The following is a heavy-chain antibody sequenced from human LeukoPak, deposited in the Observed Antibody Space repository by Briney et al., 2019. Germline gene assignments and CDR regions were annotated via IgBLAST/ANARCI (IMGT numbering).Heavy chain of an antibody. CDR3: AKRETSVDSTITMIVVDDAFDI. Sequence: GGSLRLSCAASGFTFSSYAMSWVRQAPGKGLEWVSAISGSGGSTYYAYSVKGRFTISIDNSKNTLYLQMNSLRAEDTAVYYCAKRETSVDSTITMIVVDDAFDIWGQGTMVTVSS. D-gene: IGHD3-22*01. J-gene: IGHJ3*02. CDR1: GFTFSSYA. V-gene: IGHV3-23*01. CDR2: ISGSGGST.